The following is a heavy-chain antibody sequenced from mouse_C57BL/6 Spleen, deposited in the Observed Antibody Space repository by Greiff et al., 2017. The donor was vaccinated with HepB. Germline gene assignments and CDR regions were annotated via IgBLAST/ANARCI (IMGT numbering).Heavy chain of an antibody. J-gene: IGHJ2*01. V-gene: IGHV5-4*03. CDR3: ARIGRRALDY. CDR2: ISDGGSYT. D-gene: IGHD3-3*01. CDR1: GFTFSSYA. Sequence: EVKVVESGGGLVKPGGSLKLSCAASGFTFSSYAMSWVRQTPEKRLEWVATISDGGSYTYYPDNVKGRFTISRDNAKNNLYLQMSHLKSEDTAMYYCARIGRRALDYWGQGTTLTVSS.